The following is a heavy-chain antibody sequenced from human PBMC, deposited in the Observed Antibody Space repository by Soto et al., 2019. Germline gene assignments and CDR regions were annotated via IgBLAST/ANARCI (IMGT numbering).Heavy chain of an antibody. V-gene: IGHV3-48*04. J-gene: IGHJ5*02. CDR3: ARAPYDFWSGYPPGGWFDP. Sequence: PGGSLRLSCAASGFTFSTYSMNWVRQAPGKGLEWVSYISSSGSTIYYADSVKGRFTISRDNAKNSLYLQMNSLRAEDTAVYYCARAPYDFWSGYPPGGWFDPWGQGTLVTVSS. CDR2: ISSSGSTI. CDR1: GFTFSTYS. D-gene: IGHD3-3*01.